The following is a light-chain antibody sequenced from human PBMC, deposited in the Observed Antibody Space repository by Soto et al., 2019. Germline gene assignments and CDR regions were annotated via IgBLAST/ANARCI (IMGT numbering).Light chain of an antibody. CDR3: KSYTANRIFV. J-gene: IGLJ1*01. CDR1: STDIDFYNY. V-gene: IGLV2-14*01. CDR2: EVN. Sequence: QSALTQPASVSGSPGQSITISCTGTSTDIDFYNYVSWYQQHPGKAPKLIIYEVNNRPSGVSNHFSGSKSGNTASLTISGLQADDEADYYCKSYTANRIFVFGTGTKLTVL.